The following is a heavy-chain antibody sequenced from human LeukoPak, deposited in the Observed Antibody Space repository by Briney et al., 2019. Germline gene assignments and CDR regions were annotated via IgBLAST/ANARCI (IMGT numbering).Heavy chain of an antibody. CDR2: INPNSGGT. Sequence: GSSVKVSCKASGGTFSSYAISWVRQAPGQGLEWMGWINPNSGGTNYAQKFQGRVTMTRDTSISTAYMELSRLRSDDTAVYYCARAGGRWFFDYWGQGTLVTVSS. V-gene: IGHV1-2*02. CDR1: GGTFSSYA. J-gene: IGHJ4*02. CDR3: ARAGGRWFFDY. D-gene: IGHD4-23*01.